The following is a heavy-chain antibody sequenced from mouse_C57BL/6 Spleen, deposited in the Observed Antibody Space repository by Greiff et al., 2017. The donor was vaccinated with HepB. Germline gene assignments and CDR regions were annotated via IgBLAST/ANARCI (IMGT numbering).Heavy chain of an antibody. CDR1: GYAFSSSW. Sequence: VQLQQSGPELVKPGASVKISCKASGYAFSSSWMNWVKQRPGKGLEWIGRIYPGDGDTNYNGKFKGKATLTADKSSSTAYMQLSSLTAEDSAVYFGGRGPYGFDYWGQGTTLTVSS. CDR3: GRGPYGFDY. D-gene: IGHD1-1*01. J-gene: IGHJ2*01. V-gene: IGHV1-82*01. CDR2: IYPGDGDT.